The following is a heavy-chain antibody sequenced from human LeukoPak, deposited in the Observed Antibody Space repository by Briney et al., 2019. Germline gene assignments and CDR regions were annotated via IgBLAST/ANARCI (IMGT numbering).Heavy chain of an antibody. Sequence: PSETLSLTRTVSGGSISSSSYYWGWIRQPPGKGLEWIGSIYYSGSTYYNPSLKSRVTISVDTSKNQFPLKLSSVTAADTAVYYCARHSRFYYGSGSYSNWFDPWGQGTLVTVSS. V-gene: IGHV4-39*01. CDR3: ARHSRFYYGSGSYSNWFDP. CDR1: GGSISSSSYY. CDR2: IYYSGST. D-gene: IGHD3-10*01. J-gene: IGHJ5*02.